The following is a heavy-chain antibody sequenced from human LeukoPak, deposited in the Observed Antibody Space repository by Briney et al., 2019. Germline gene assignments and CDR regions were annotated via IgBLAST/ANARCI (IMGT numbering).Heavy chain of an antibody. D-gene: IGHD2-15*01. J-gene: IGHJ4*02. V-gene: IGHV4-38-2*02. Sequence: SETLSLTCTVSGYSITSGYYWAWIRQSPGKGLEWIGSIYHSGNTYYTPSLKSRAIILVDTSKNQFSLQLGSVTPTDTAVYYCARAGYCSGVSCYSAVPGKYWGQGAPVTVSS. CDR1: GYSITSGYY. CDR3: ARAGYCSGVSCYSAVPGKY. CDR2: IYHSGNT.